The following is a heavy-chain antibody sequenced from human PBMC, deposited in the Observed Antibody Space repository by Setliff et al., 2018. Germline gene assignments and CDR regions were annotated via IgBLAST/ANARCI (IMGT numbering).Heavy chain of an antibody. CDR3: ARNWVTAQHYYYGMDV. Sequence: GGSLRLSCAASGFTFSRFSLHWVRQAPGKGLEWVAVVSYDGSSKFYGDSVKGRFTISRDNSKNTLYLQMDSLRAEDTAVYYCARNWVTAQHYYYGMDVWGQGTTVTVSS. CDR1: GFTFSRFS. CDR2: VSYDGSSK. V-gene: IGHV3-30*03. D-gene: IGHD2-21*02. J-gene: IGHJ6*02.